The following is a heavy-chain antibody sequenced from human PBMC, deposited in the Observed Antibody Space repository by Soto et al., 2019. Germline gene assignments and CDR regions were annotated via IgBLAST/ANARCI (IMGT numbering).Heavy chain of an antibody. CDR2: INSDGSST. CDR1: GFTFSSYW. V-gene: IGHV3-74*01. J-gene: IGHJ4*02. Sequence: EVQLVESGGGLVQPGGSLRLSCAASGFTFSSYWMHWVRQAPGKGLVWVSRINSDGSSTSYADSVKGRFTISRDNAKNTLYLQMNSLRAEDTAVYYCASAGSSSSIKEYYFDYWGQGTLVTVSS. CDR3: ASAGSSSSIKEYYFDY. D-gene: IGHD6-6*01.